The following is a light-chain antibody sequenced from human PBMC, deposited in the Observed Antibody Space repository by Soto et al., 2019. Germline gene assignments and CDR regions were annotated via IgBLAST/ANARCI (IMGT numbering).Light chain of an antibody. Sequence: EIVMTQSPATLSVSPGERATLSCRASQSVNSNLAWYRQKPGQAPRLLISDASTMATGVPARFSGSGSGTEFTLTISSLQSADSGIYYCQQYNFWPPLTFGGGTKVEIK. CDR3: QQYNFWPPLT. CDR1: QSVNSN. V-gene: IGKV3-15*01. J-gene: IGKJ4*01. CDR2: DAS.